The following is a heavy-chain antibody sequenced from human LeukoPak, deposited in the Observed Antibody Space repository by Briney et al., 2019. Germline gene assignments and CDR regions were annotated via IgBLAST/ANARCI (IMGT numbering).Heavy chain of an antibody. D-gene: IGHD5-18*01. V-gene: IGHV1-69*04. Sequence: SVKVSCKASGGIFSSYAISWVRQAPGHGLEWMGRIIPIFGIANYAQKFQGRVTITADKSTSTAYMELSSLRSEDTAVYYCARDLVDTAMGVDYWGQGTLVTVSS. CDR3: ARDLVDTAMGVDY. CDR1: GGIFSSYA. CDR2: IIPIFGIA. J-gene: IGHJ4*02.